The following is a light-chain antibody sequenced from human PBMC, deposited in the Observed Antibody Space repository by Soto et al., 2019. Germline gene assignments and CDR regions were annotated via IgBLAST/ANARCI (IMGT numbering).Light chain of an antibody. V-gene: IGLV2-8*01. J-gene: IGLJ1*01. CDR1: SNDVGGYDY. Sequence: QSVLTQPPSASGSPGQSVTISCTGTSNDVGGYDYVSWYQQHPGKAPKLIIFAVTQRPSGVPDRFSGSKSGNTASLTVSGLQPGDEADYFCSSYVGSNIFFFGPGTKVTVL. CDR3: SSYVGSNIFF. CDR2: AVT.